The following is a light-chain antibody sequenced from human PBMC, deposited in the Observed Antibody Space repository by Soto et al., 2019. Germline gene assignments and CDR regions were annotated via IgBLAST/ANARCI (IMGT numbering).Light chain of an antibody. CDR2: DVS. Sequence: QSVLTQPASVSGSPGQSITISCTGTSSDVGRYKYVSWYQQHPGKAPKVMIYDVSYRPSGVSNRFSGSKSGITASLTISGLQAEDEADYYCSSYTDTTTLVFGGGTKVTVL. CDR1: SSDVGRYKY. CDR3: SSYTDTTTLV. J-gene: IGLJ2*01. V-gene: IGLV2-14*01.